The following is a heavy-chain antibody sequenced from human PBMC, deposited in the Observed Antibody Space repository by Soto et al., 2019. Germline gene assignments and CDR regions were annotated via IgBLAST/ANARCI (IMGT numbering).Heavy chain of an antibody. V-gene: IGHV3-64D*08. Sequence: PGGSLRLSCSASGFTFSSYAMHWVRQAPGKGLEYVSAISSNGGSTYYADSVKGRFTISRDNSKNTLYLQMSSLRAEDTAVHYCVKGSGGDGYNRYYFDYWGQGTLVTVSS. CDR3: VKGSGGDGYNRYYFDY. CDR1: GFTFSSYA. J-gene: IGHJ4*02. CDR2: ISSNGGST. D-gene: IGHD2-21*01.